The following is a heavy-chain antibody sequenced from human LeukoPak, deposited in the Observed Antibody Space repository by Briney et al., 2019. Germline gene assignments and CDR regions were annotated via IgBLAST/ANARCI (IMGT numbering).Heavy chain of an antibody. CDR2: ITPVFGTA. CDR1: GGSFSSHP. V-gene: IGHV1-69*13. Sequence: ASVKVSCKASGGSFSSHPISWVRQAPGQGLEWMGGITPVFGTAKYAQKFQGRVTITADDSTTTAYLDVSSLTADDTAVYYCARGSASNWLVDIWGQGTLVTVSS. D-gene: IGHD6-13*01. CDR3: ARGSASNWLVDI. J-gene: IGHJ4*02.